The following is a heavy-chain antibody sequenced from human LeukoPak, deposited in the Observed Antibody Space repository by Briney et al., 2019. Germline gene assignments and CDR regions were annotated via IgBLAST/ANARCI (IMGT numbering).Heavy chain of an antibody. CDR1: GFTFSTYG. Sequence: GGSLRLSCAASGFTFSTYGMSWVRQAPGKGLEWVSSISSSSSYIYYADSVKGRFTISRDNAKDSLYLQMNGLRAEDTAVYYCARDRSASIAVVTAEIDYWGQGTLVTVSS. V-gene: IGHV3-21*01. CDR2: ISSSSSYI. CDR3: ARDRSASIAVVTAEIDY. J-gene: IGHJ4*02. D-gene: IGHD6-19*01.